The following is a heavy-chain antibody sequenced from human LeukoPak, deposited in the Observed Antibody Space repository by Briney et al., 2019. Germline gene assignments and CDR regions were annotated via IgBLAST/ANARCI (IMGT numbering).Heavy chain of an antibody. V-gene: IGHV3-30*04. CDR2: ISYDGSNK. CDR1: GFTFNSYA. CDR3: ARGRWYSSGPLLFY. Sequence: PGRSLRLSCAASGFTFNSYAMHWVRQAPGKGLEWVAVISYDGSNKYYADSVKGRFTISRDNSKNTPYLQMNSLRAEDTAVYYCARGRWYSSGPLLFYWGQGTLVTVSS. D-gene: IGHD6-19*01. J-gene: IGHJ4*02.